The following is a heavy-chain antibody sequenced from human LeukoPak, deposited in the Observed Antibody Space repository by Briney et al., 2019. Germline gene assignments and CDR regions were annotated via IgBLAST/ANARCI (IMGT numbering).Heavy chain of an antibody. CDR2: VSGSGGST. CDR1: GFTFSSYA. CDR3: AKDIQLWLLGSYFDY. J-gene: IGHJ4*02. Sequence: GGSLRLSCAASGFTFSSYAMSWVRQAPGKGLEWVSAVSGSGGSTYYADSVKGRFTISRDNSKNTLYLQMNSLRAEDTAVYYCAKDIQLWLLGSYFDYWGQGTLVTVYS. D-gene: IGHD5-18*01. V-gene: IGHV3-23*01.